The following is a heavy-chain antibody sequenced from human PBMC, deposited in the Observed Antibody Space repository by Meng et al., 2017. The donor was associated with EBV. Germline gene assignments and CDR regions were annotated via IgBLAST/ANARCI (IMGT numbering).Heavy chain of an antibody. Sequence: QGQLGQFGAEVKQPGSSVKVACKTSGGILRSFTISWVRQAPGQGLEWMGGLIPLFHTTTYAQKFQGRLRIIADESSATTYMELSSLRSEDTAIYYCASAEHYGDYVFEYWGQGTLVTVSS. CDR3: ASAEHYGDYVFEY. D-gene: IGHD4-17*01. J-gene: IGHJ4*02. CDR2: LIPLFHTT. CDR1: GGILRSFT. V-gene: IGHV1-69*01.